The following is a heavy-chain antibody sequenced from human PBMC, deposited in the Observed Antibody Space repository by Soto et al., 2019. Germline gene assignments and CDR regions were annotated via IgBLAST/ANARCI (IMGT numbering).Heavy chain of an antibody. Sequence: SETLSLTCAVYGGSFSGYYWSWIRQPPGKGLEWIGEINHSGSTNYNPSLKSRVTISVDTSKNQFSLKLSSVTAADTAVYYCASGGLGYDWPGGGHYGMDIWGQGTTVTVSS. CDR2: INHSGST. J-gene: IGHJ6*02. D-gene: IGHD5-12*01. V-gene: IGHV4-34*01. CDR3: ASGGLGYDWPGGGHYGMDI. CDR1: GGSFSGYY.